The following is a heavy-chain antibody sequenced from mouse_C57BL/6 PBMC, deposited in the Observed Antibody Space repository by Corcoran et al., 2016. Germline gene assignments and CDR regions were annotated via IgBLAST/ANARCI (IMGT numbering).Heavy chain of an antibody. D-gene: IGHD1-1*01. CDR3: ASGTTVVPFAY. V-gene: IGHV1-80*01. CDR2: IYPGDGDT. CDR1: GYAFSSHW. J-gene: IGHJ3*01. Sequence: QVQLQQSGAELVKPGASVKISCKASGYAFSSHWMNWVKQRPGKGLEWIGQIYPGDGDTNYNGKFKGKATLTADKSSSTAYMQLSSLTSEDSAVYFCASGTTVVPFAYWGQGTLVTVSA.